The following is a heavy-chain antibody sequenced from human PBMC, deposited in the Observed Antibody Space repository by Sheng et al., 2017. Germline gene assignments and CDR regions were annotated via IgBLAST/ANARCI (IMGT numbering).Heavy chain of an antibody. Sequence: QVQLQESGPGLVKPSQTLSLTCTVSGGSISSGSYYWSWIRQPAGKGLEWIGRIYTSGSTNYNPSLKSRVTISVDTSKNQFSLKLSSVTAADTAVYYCARGSYGSGSRGVLPTQKYYFDYWAREPWSPSP. CDR1: GGSISSGSYY. V-gene: IGHV4-61*02. D-gene: IGHD3-10*01. CDR3: ARGSYGSGSRGVLPTQKYYFDY. CDR2: IYTSGST. J-gene: IGHJ4*02.